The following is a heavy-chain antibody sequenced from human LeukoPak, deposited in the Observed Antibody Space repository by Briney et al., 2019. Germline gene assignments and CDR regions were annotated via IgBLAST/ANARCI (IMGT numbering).Heavy chain of an antibody. D-gene: IGHD3-22*01. J-gene: IGHJ3*02. CDR2: ISGSGGST. Sequence: GGSLRLSCAASGFTFSSYAMSWVRQAPGKGLEWVSTISGSGGSTYYADSVKGRFTISRDNSKNTLYLQMNSLRAEDTAVYYCARNYYYDSSGYYAAFDIWGQGTMVTVSS. V-gene: IGHV3-23*01. CDR3: ARNYYYDSSGYYAAFDI. CDR1: GFTFSSYA.